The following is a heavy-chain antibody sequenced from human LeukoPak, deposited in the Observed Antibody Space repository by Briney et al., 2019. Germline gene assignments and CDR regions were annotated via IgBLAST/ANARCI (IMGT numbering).Heavy chain of an antibody. J-gene: IGHJ4*02. CDR3: AKAYSSSWYSDFFDY. Sequence: GGSLRLSCAASGFTFSSYAMHWVRQAPGKGLEWVAVISYDGSNKYYADSVKGRFTISRDNSKNTLYLQMNSLRAEDTAVYYCAKAYSSSWYSDFFDYWGQGTLVTVSS. D-gene: IGHD6-13*01. V-gene: IGHV3-30-3*01. CDR2: ISYDGSNK. CDR1: GFTFSSYA.